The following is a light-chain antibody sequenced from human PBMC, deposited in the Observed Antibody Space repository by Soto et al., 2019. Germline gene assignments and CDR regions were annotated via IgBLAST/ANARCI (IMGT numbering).Light chain of an antibody. V-gene: IGKV1-39*01. CDR2: GAS. Sequence: DIQMTQSPSSLSASVGDRVTITCRASQDIGYFLTWYQQRPGKVPKLLIFGASSLQSGVPSRFSGSGSRTDFTLTINSLQPEDFATYCCQQTSAAPFTFGPGTKVDIK. CDR1: QDIGYF. CDR3: QQTSAAPFT. J-gene: IGKJ3*01.